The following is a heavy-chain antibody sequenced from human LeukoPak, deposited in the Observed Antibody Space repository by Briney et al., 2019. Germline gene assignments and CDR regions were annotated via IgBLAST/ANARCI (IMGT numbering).Heavy chain of an antibody. V-gene: IGHV3-7*01. CDR3: ARELGSSPPYYIDY. D-gene: IGHD6-6*01. J-gene: IGHJ4*02. CDR1: GFTFRKFW. Sequence: GGSLRLSCAASGFTFRKFWMTWVRQAPGKGLEWVANINQEGYEKYSVDSVKGRSTISRDNAKNSLYLQMDSLRAEDTAVYYCARELGSSPPYYIDYWGQGTLVTVSS. CDR2: INQEGYEK.